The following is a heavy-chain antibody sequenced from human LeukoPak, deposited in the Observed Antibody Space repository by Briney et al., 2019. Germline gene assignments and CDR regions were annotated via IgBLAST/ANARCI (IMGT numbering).Heavy chain of an antibody. Sequence: GASVKVSCKASGYTFTSYGISWVRQAPGQGLEWMGWISAYNGNTNYAQKLQGRVTMTTDTSTSTAYMELRSPRSDDTAVYYCARERRYDFWSGYFYFDYWGQGTLVTVSS. CDR1: GYTFTSYG. J-gene: IGHJ4*02. CDR3: ARERRYDFWSGYFYFDY. CDR2: ISAYNGNT. V-gene: IGHV1-18*01. D-gene: IGHD3-3*01.